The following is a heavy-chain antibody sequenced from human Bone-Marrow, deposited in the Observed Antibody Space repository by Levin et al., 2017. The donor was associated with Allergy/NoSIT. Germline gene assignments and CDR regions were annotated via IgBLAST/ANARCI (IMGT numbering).Heavy chain of an antibody. CDR2: IYNDGGT. D-gene: IGHD3-16*01. CDR1: GSSISRGYY. CDR3: ARAEVGDFDF. Sequence: SETLSLTCTVSGSSISRGYYWGWIRQPPGTNLEWIGSIYNDGGTYYNPSLKSRVTMSVETSKNQFSLQLTSVTAADTAVYYCARAEVGDFDFWGQGLLVTVSS. V-gene: IGHV4-38-2*02. J-gene: IGHJ4*02.